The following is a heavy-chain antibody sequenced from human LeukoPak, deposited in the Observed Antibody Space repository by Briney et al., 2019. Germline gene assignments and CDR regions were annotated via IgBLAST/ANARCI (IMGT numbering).Heavy chain of an antibody. CDR3: ARDDWFDP. V-gene: IGHV3-74*01. CDR2: INSDGSST. J-gene: IGHJ5*02. Sequence: GGPLRLSCAASGFTFSSYWMHWVRQAPGKGPVWVSRINSDGSSTSYADSVKGRFTISRDNAKNTLYLQMNSLRAEDTAVYYCARDDWFDPWGQGTLVTVSS. CDR1: GFTFSSYW.